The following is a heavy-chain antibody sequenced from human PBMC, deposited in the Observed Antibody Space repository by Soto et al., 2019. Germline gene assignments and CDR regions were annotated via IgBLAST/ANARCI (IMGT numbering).Heavy chain of an antibody. J-gene: IGHJ4*02. Sequence: PGGSLRLSCAASGFTFSSYATSWVRQAPGKGLEWVSAISGSGGSTYYADSVKGRFTISRDNSKNTLYLQMNSLRDEDTAVYYCAKAPGYFHNIDYWGQGTLVTVSS. CDR1: GFTFSSYA. D-gene: IGHD5-18*01. CDR2: ISGSGGST. CDR3: AKAPGYFHNIDY. V-gene: IGHV3-23*01.